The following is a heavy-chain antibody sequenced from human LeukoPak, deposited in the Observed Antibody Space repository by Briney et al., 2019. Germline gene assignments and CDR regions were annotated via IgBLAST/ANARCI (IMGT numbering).Heavy chain of an antibody. V-gene: IGHV4-59*02. CDR1: SGLVSSDY. Sequence: SETLSLTCTVYSGLVSSDYWTWIRQPPGKGLEWVGYIFSNGNTEYSPSLESRATISVDTSKNQCSLKLTSVTAADTAVYYCARVVYRGENWFDPWGQGTLVTVSS. D-gene: IGHD3-10*01. CDR3: ARVVYRGENWFDP. J-gene: IGHJ5*02. CDR2: IFSNGNT.